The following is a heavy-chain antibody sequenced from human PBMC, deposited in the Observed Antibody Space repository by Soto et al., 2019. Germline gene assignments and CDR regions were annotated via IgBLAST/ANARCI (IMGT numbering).Heavy chain of an antibody. D-gene: IGHD6-19*01. CDR2: IYYSGNS. V-gene: IGHV4-59*01. J-gene: IGHJ4*02. Sequence: SETLSLTCTVSGDSITNYYWSWIRQPPGKGLEWIGFIYYSGNSNYNPSLQSRLTISLDTSKSQLSLQLSSVTAADTAVYYCAIDGSRTGWYSGDYWGQGILVTVSS. CDR1: GDSITNYY. CDR3: AIDGSRTGWYSGDY.